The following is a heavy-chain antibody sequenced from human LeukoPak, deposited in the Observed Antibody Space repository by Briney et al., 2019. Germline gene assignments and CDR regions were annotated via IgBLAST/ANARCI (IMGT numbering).Heavy chain of an antibody. J-gene: IGHJ6*03. V-gene: IGHV3-7*01. CDR2: IKQDGSEK. CDR3: ARAIGGVTLSGAYYYYYMDV. D-gene: IGHD2-8*02. Sequence: PGGSLRLSCAASGFTFSSYWMSWVRQAPGKGLEWVANIKQDGSEKYYVDSVKGRFTISRDNVKNSLYLQMNSLRAEDTAVYYCARAIGGVTLSGAYYYYYMDVWGKGTTVTVSS. CDR1: GFTFSSYW.